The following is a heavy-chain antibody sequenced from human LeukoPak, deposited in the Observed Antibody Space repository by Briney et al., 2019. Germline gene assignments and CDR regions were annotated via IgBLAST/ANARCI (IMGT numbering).Heavy chain of an antibody. J-gene: IGHJ4*02. V-gene: IGHV4-39*07. CDR3: ARALNGYRRYYFDY. D-gene: IGHD6-13*01. Sequence: SETLSLTCTVSGGSISRGSYFWGWIRQPPGRGLEWIGSIYYSGSTYYNPSLKSRVTISVDTSKTQFFLKLSSVTAADTAVYYCARALNGYRRYYFDYWGQGTLVTVST. CDR1: GGSISRGSYF. CDR2: IYYSGST.